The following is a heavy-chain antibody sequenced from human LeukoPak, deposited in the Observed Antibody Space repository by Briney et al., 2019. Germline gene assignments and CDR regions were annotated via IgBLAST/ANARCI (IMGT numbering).Heavy chain of an antibody. CDR3: ARGPSYSSSWYGTTRYYYYGMDV. J-gene: IGHJ6*02. CDR1: GGTFSSYA. D-gene: IGHD6-13*01. Sequence: SVKVSCKASGGTFSSYAISWVRQAPGQGLEWMGGIIPIFGTANYAQKFQGRVTITADESTSTAYMELSSLRSEDTAVYYCARGPSYSSSWYGTTRYYYYGMDVWGQGTTVTVSS. V-gene: IGHV1-69*01. CDR2: IIPIFGTA.